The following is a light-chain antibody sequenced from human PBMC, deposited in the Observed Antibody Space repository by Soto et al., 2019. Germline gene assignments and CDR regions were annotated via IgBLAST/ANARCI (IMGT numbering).Light chain of an antibody. V-gene: IGKV1-8*01. CDR1: QGISNY. CDR3: QQYSSYPWT. CDR2: AAS. Sequence: AIRMTQSPSSLSASTGDRVTITCRASQGISNYLVWYQQQPGKAPKVLIHAASTLQSGVSSRFSGSGSGTDFTLTSSRLQSEDFATYYCQQYSSYPWTFGQGTKVEV. J-gene: IGKJ1*01.